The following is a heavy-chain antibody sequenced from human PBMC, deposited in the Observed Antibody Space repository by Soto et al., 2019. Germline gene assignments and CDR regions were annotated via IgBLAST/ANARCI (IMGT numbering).Heavy chain of an antibody. CDR1: GGSISSGDYY. Sequence: SEILSLTCTVSGGSISSGDYYWSWIRQPPGKGLEWIGYIYYSGSTYYNPSLKSRVTISVDTSKNQFSLKLSSVTAADTAVYYCARDNCSGGSCYLGYWGQGTLVTVSS. D-gene: IGHD2-15*01. CDR3: ARDNCSGGSCYLGY. V-gene: IGHV4-30-4*01. J-gene: IGHJ4*02. CDR2: IYYSGST.